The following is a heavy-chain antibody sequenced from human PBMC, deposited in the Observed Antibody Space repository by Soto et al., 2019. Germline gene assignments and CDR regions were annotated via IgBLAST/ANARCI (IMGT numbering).Heavy chain of an antibody. CDR3: ARITFGALAVAGSDY. D-gene: IGHD6-19*01. J-gene: IGHJ4*02. CDR2: IIPIFGTA. Sequence: QVQLVQSGAEVKKPGSSVKVSCKASGGTFSSYAISWVRQAPGQGLEWMGGIIPIFGTANYAQKFQARVTITADESTSTAYMELSSLSSEDTAVYYCARITFGALAVAGSDYWGQGTLVTVSS. V-gene: IGHV1-69*01. CDR1: GGTFSSYA.